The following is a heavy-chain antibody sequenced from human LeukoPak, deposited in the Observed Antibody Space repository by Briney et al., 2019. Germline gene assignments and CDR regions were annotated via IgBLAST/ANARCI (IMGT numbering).Heavy chain of an antibody. V-gene: IGHV1-3*01. CDR2: INAGNGNT. CDR3: ASPYYYDNNAHYYPLDY. CDR1: GYTFISYT. D-gene: IGHD3-22*01. J-gene: IGHJ4*02. Sequence: GASVKVSCKASGYTFISYTIHWVRQAPGQSLEWVGWINAGNGNTKYSQKFQDRVTITRDTSATTAYMELSSLISEDTAVYYCASPYYYDNNAHYYPLDYWGQGTLVTASS.